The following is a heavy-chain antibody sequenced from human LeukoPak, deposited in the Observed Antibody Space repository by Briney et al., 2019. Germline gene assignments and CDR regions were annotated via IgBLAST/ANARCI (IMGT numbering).Heavy chain of an antibody. CDR2: IYHSGST. J-gene: IGHJ5*02. D-gene: IGHD3-10*01. CDR3: ARGPYGSGSLRDWFDP. Sequence: PSETLSLTCAVSGGSISSGGYSWSWIRQPPGKGLEWIGYIYHSGSTYYNPSLKSRVTISVDRSKNQFSLKLSSVTAADTAVYYCARGPYGSGSLRDWFDPWGQGTLVTVSS. CDR1: GGSISSGGYS. V-gene: IGHV4-30-2*01.